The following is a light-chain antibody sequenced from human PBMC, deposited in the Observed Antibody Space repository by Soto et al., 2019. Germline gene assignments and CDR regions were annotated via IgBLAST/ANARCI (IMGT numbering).Light chain of an antibody. CDR3: RSYISSNTFVV. J-gene: IGLJ2*01. CDR1: SRDVGGYNY. V-gene: IGLV2-14*01. CDR2: EVS. Sequence: QSALTQPASVSGSPGQSITISCTGTSRDVGGYNYVSWHQQHPGKAPKVIITEVSNRPSGVSNRFSGSKSGNTASLTISGLQAEDEADYYCRSYISSNTFVVFGGGTKLTVL.